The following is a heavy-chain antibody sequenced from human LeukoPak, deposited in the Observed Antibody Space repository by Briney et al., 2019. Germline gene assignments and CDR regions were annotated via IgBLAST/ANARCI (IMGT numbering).Heavy chain of an antibody. V-gene: IGHV3-33*01. J-gene: IGHJ4*02. D-gene: IGHD3-22*01. Sequence: YDGSNKYYADSVKGRFTISRDNSKNTLYLQMNSLRAEDTAVYYCARDSSYYDSSGYYFWWGQGTLVTVSS. CDR3: ARDSSYYDSSGYYFW. CDR2: YDGSNK.